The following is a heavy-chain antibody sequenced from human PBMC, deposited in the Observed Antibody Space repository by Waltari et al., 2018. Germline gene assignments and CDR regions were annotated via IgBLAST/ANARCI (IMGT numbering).Heavy chain of an antibody. CDR2: IYHSGST. Sequence: QVQLQESGPGLVKPSGTLSLTCAVSGGSISSSNWWSSVRQPPGKGLEWIGEIYHSGSTNYNPSLKSRVTISVDKSKNQFSLKLSSVTAADTAVYYCARVVGSWYSGEGGSYWGQGTLVTVSS. CDR1: GGSISSSNW. J-gene: IGHJ4*02. D-gene: IGHD6-13*01. CDR3: ARVVGSWYSGEGGSY. V-gene: IGHV4-4*02.